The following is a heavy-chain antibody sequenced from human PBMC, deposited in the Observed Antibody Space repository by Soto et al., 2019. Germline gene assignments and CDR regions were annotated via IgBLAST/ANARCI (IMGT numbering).Heavy chain of an antibody. J-gene: IGHJ5*01. Sequence: KLSETLSLTCSVSGDSISNLDYFWAWIRQPPGQALEYIGYIYKSATTYYNPSFESRVAISVDTSKSQFSLNVTSVTAADTAVYFCARGRYCLTGRCFPNWFDSWGQGALVTVSS. D-gene: IGHD7-27*01. V-gene: IGHV4-30-4*01. CDR2: IYKSATT. CDR1: GDSISNLDYF. CDR3: ARGRYCLTGRCFPNWFDS.